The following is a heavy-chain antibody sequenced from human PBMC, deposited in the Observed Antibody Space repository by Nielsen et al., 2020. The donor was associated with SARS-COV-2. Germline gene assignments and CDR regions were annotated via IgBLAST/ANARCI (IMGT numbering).Heavy chain of an antibody. CDR2: IIGGGGRT. D-gene: IGHD3-9*01. CDR1: GFTFSTYA. J-gene: IGHJ4*02. CDR3: AKAFRSSDWLRAANDY. Sequence: GESLKISCAASGFTFSTYAVSWVRQAPGKGLEWVSGIIGGGGRTHYADSVEGRFTISRDDSKNTLYLQMNSLRGEDTAVYYCAKAFRSSDWLRAANDYWGQGTLVTVSS. V-gene: IGHV3-23*01.